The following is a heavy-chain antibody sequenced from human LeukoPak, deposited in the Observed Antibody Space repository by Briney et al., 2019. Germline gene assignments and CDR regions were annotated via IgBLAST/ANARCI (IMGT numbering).Heavy chain of an antibody. CDR3: ARGTTSSGSYYFDY. CDR1: GSTFSSFS. Sequence: GRSLRLSCAASGSTFSSFSVNWVRQAPGKGLEWVSYISGSSSAIHYADSVKGRFTISRDNAKNSLYLQMNSLRAEDTAVYYCARGTTSSGSYYFDYWGQGTLVTVSS. CDR2: ISGSSSAI. V-gene: IGHV3-48*04. J-gene: IGHJ4*02. D-gene: IGHD3-22*01.